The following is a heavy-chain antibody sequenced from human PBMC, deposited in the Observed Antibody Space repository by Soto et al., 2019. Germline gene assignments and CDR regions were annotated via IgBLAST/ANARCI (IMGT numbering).Heavy chain of an antibody. Sequence: QLQLQESGPGLVKPSETLSLTCTVSGGSISSSSYYWGWIRQPPGKGLEWIGSIYYSGSTYYNPSLKSRVTISVDTSKNQFSLKLSSVTAADTAVYYCARPHDYGKLYYFDYWGQGTLVTVSS. J-gene: IGHJ4*02. V-gene: IGHV4-39*01. CDR1: GGSISSSSYY. CDR2: IYYSGST. CDR3: ARPHDYGKLYYFDY. D-gene: IGHD4-17*01.